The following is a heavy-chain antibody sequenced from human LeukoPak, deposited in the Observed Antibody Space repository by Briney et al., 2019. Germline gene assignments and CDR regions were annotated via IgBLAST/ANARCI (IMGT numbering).Heavy chain of an antibody. J-gene: IGHJ5*02. D-gene: IGHD4-17*01. CDR2: INHSGST. CDR1: GGSFGGYY. Sequence: SETLSLTCAVYGGSFGGYYLSWIRQPPGKGLEWIGEINHSGSTNYNPSLKSRVTISVDTSKNQFSLKLSSVTAADTAVYYCARGGLTVTTGFDPWGQGTLVTVSS. CDR3: ARGGLTVTTGFDP. V-gene: IGHV4-34*01.